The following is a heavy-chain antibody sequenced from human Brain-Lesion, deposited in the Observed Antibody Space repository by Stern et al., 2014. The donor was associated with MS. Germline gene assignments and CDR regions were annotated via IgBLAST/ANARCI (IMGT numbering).Heavy chain of an antibody. D-gene: IGHD1-26*01. CDR2: MYHSGIT. Sequence: QVQLGQSGPGLVKPSGTLSLTCAVSGGSISRGNWWSWVRQSPGQRLEWIGEMYHSGITNDNPSLESRVSISIDKSKNQFSLKVYSLTAADTAVYYCASNRGSGSFFDSWGQGSLVTVSS. CDR3: ASNRGSGSFFDS. CDR1: GGSISRGNW. J-gene: IGHJ4*02. V-gene: IGHV4-4*02.